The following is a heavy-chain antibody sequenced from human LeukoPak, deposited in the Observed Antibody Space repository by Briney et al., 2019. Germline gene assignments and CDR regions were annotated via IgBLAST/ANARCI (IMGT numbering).Heavy chain of an antibody. Sequence: GGSLRLPCAVSGFNFSTYWVSWVRQAPGKGLEWVANMNQDGSEKYYVDSLKGRFTISRDNAKNSLYLQMNSLRAEDTAVYYCARDPPGLEVAGYDYWGQGTLVTVSS. J-gene: IGHJ4*02. CDR2: MNQDGSEK. D-gene: IGHD6-19*01. V-gene: IGHV3-7*01. CDR3: ARDPPGLEVAGYDY. CDR1: GFNFSTYW.